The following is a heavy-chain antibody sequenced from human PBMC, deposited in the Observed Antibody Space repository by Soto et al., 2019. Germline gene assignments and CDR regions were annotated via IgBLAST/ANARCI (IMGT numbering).Heavy chain of an antibody. Sequence: SETLSLTCTVSGGSISSSSYYWGWIRQPPGKGLEWIGSIYYSGSTYYNPSLKSRVTISVDTSKNQFSLKLSSVTAADTAVYYCATQYSSGLYYYYYYGMDVWGQGTTVTVSS. V-gene: IGHV4-39*01. J-gene: IGHJ6*02. D-gene: IGHD6-19*01. CDR1: GGSISSSSYY. CDR3: ATQYSSGLYYYYYYGMDV. CDR2: IYYSGST.